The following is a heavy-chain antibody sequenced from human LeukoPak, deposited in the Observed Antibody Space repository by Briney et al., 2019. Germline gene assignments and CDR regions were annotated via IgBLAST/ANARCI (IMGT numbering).Heavy chain of an antibody. J-gene: IGHJ4*02. Sequence: PGRSLRLSCAASGFTFSSYGMHWVRQAPGKGLEWVAVIWYDGSNKYYADSVKGRFTISRDNSKNTLYLQMNSLRAEDTAVYYCASGEQWLSGFDYWGQGTLVTVSS. CDR1: GFTFSSYG. CDR3: ASGEQWLSGFDY. D-gene: IGHD6-19*01. V-gene: IGHV3-33*01. CDR2: IWYDGSNK.